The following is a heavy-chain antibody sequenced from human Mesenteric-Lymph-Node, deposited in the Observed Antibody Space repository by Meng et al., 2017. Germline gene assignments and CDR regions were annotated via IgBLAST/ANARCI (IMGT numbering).Heavy chain of an antibody. CDR3: ARGYYDSSGYSYLEYFQD. Sequence: GESLKISCAASGFTFSNYVMSWVRQAPGKGLDWVSTISGSGTITYYAHSVKGRVTISRDSFKNTLFLQMNSLRAEDTAVYYCARGYYDSSGYSYLEYFQDWGQGTLVTVSS. CDR2: ISGSGTIT. V-gene: IGHV3-23*01. D-gene: IGHD3-22*01. J-gene: IGHJ1*01. CDR1: GFTFSNYV.